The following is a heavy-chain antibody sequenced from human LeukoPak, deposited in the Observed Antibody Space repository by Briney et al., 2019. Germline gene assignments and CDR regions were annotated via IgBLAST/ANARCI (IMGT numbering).Heavy chain of an antibody. CDR1: GGTFSSYT. CDR3: ARTPGIVGIGFDY. Sequence: ASVKVSCKASGGTFSSYTISWVRQAPGQGLEWMGRIIPILGIANYAQKFQGRVTMTTDTSTSTAYMELRSLRSDDTAVYYCARTPGIVGIGFDYWGQGTLVTVSS. D-gene: IGHD1-26*01. J-gene: IGHJ4*02. CDR2: IIPILGIA. V-gene: IGHV1-69*02.